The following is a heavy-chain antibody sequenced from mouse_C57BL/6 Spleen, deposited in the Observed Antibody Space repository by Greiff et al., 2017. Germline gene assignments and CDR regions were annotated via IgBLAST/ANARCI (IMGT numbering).Heavy chain of an antibody. CDR2: FYPGDGDT. D-gene: IGHD1-1*01. Sequence: QVQLQQSGAELVKPGASVKISCKASGYAFSSYWMNWVKQRPGKGLEWIGQFYPGDGDTNYNGKFKGKATLTADKSSSTAYMQRSSLTSEDSAVYFCARTYYGTWFAYWGQGTLVTVSA. CDR3: ARTYYGTWFAY. V-gene: IGHV1-80*01. CDR1: GYAFSSYW. J-gene: IGHJ3*01.